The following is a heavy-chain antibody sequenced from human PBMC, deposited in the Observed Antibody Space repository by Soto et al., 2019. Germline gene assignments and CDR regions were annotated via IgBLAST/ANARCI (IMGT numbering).Heavy chain of an antibody. CDR2: ISTDNGNT. V-gene: IGHV1-18*01. Sequence: GAAVKVSCKASRYTFTSSGISWLRQAPSQGLEWLGWISTDNGNTNYAQHLQGRVSLTTDTSTSTAYMDLRSLRSDDTAVYYCARDQGITTFGVYSMYYYGMDVWGQGTTVTVSS. J-gene: IGHJ6*02. CDR1: RYTFTSSG. D-gene: IGHD3-3*01. CDR3: ARDQGITTFGVYSMYYYGMDV.